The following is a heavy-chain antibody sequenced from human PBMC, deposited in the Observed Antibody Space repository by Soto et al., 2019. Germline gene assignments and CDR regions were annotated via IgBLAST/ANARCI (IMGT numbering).Heavy chain of an antibody. J-gene: IGHJ4*02. Sequence: SQTLSLTYTVSGGSVSSGSYYWSWIWQPPGKGLEWIGYIYYSGSTNYNPSLKSRVTISVDTSKNQFSLKLSSVTAADTAVYYCARGGRYDFWSGFDYWGQGTLVTVS. D-gene: IGHD3-3*01. CDR3: ARGGRYDFWSGFDY. V-gene: IGHV4-61*01. CDR2: IYYSGST. CDR1: GGSVSSGSYY.